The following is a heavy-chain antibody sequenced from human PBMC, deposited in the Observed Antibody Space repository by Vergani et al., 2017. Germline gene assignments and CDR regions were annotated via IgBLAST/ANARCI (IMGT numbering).Heavy chain of an antibody. CDR3: ARDPDGVGYFGS. J-gene: IGHJ4*02. CDR1: GGSISSYY. CDR2: IYYSGST. V-gene: IGHV4-59*01. D-gene: IGHD4-17*01. Sequence: QVQLQQWGAGLLKPSQTLSLTCTVSGGSISSYYWSWIRQPPGKGLEWIGYIYYSGSTNYNPSLKSRVTISVDTSKNQFSLKLSSVTAADTAVYYCARDPDGVGYFGSWGQGTLVTVSS.